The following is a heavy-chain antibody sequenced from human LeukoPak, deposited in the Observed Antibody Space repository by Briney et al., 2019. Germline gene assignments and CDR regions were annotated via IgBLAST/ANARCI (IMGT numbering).Heavy chain of an antibody. V-gene: IGHV3-30-3*01. CDR3: AREGYYGSGSPPSLYFDY. D-gene: IGHD3-10*01. CDR2: TSSDLNVK. CDR1: GFTFRNYA. Sequence: GGSLRLSCAASGFTFRNYAIHWVRQAPGKGLEWVAVTSSDLNVKLYADSVKGRFTISRDNSRSTLYLQMNSLRPEDTAIYYCAREGYYGSGSPPSLYFDYWGQGTLVTVSS. J-gene: IGHJ4*02.